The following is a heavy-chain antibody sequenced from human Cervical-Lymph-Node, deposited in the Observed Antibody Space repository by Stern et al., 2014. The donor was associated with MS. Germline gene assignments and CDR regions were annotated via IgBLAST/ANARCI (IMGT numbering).Heavy chain of an antibody. CDR3: SREHITQWVDY. CDR2: TSFDASLK. D-gene: IGHD2-21*01. Sequence: VQLVESGGGVVQPGRSLRLSCAASGFTFGNFGMHWVRQAPGKGPEWEAFTSFDASLKSYGDSVKGRFTISRDNSKNTLLLQMNDLRPEDTAVYYCSREHITQWVDYWGQGTLVTVS. CDR1: GFTFGNFG. J-gene: IGHJ4*02. V-gene: IGHV3-30*03.